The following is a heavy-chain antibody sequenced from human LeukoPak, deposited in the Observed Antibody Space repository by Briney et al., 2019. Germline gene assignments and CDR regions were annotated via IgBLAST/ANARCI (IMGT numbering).Heavy chain of an antibody. CDR3: ARDLGPPTAMVDY. D-gene: IGHD5-18*01. CDR2: IYYSGST. Sequence: PSETLSLTRTVSVGSVSSGSYYWSWIRQPPGKGLEWIGYIYYSGSTNYNPSLKSRVTISVDTSKNQFSLKLSSVTAADTAVYYCARDLGPPTAMVDYWGQGTLVTVSS. CDR1: VGSVSSGSYY. V-gene: IGHV4-61*01. J-gene: IGHJ4*02.